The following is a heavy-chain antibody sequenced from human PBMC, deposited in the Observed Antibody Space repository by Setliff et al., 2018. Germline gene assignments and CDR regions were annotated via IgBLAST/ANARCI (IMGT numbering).Heavy chain of an antibody. CDR1: GFTFSSYW. CDR2: LNGEGSTS. D-gene: IGHD5-18*01. J-gene: IGHJ4*02. Sequence: PGGSLRLSCAASGFTFSSYWMHWVRRAPGKGLIWVSRLNGEGSTSTYADSVKGRFTVSRDNAKNTLYLQMNSLRAEDSAVYYCARGYSAGYRIDYWGQGTLVTVSS. V-gene: IGHV3-74*01. CDR3: ARGYSAGYRIDY.